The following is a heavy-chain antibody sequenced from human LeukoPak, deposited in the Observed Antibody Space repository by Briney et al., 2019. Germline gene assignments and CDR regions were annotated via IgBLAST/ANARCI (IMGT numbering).Heavy chain of an antibody. CDR3: ARVLAGEKLFDS. CDR2: IIPIFGTT. D-gene: IGHD3-9*01. V-gene: IGHV1-69*13. CDR1: GGTFSSFA. J-gene: IGHJ4*02. Sequence: GASVKVSCKASGGTFSSFAISWVRQAPGQGLEWMGGIIPIFGTTNYAQKFQDRVTITADESSSTAYMELSRLRSDDTAEYFCARVLAGEKLFDSWGQGTLVTVSS.